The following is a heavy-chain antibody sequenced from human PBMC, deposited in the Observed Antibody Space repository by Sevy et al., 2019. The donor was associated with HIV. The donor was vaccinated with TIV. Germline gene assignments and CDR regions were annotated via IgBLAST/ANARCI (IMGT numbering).Heavy chain of an antibody. J-gene: IGHJ4*02. CDR3: ARDLSLFDY. Sequence: GGSLRLSCAASGFTFSNYWMHWVRQAPGKGLVWVSRINSDGTRTTYADSVKGRFTISRDNAKNTLHLQMNSLRAEDTAVYFCARDLSLFDYWVQGTLVTVSS. CDR2: INSDGTRT. CDR1: GFTFSNYW. V-gene: IGHV3-74*03.